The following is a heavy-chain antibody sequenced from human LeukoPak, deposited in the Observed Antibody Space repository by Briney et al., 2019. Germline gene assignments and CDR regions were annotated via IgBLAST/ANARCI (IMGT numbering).Heavy chain of an antibody. J-gene: IGHJ4*02. V-gene: IGHV3-64*01. D-gene: IGHD4-17*01. CDR1: GFAFSSYA. Sequence: GGSLRLSCAASGFAFSSYAMYWVRQAPGKGLEFVSAISGNGGSTYYANSVKGRFTISRDNSKNTLYLQTGSLRPEDMAVYYCARIGGTVTTNYFDYWGQGTLVTVSS. CDR3: ARIGGTVTTNYFDY. CDR2: ISGNGGST.